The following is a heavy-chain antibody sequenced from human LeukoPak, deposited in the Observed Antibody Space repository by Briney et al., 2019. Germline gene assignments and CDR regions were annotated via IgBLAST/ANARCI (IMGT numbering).Heavy chain of an antibody. Sequence: SETLSLTCTVSGGSISSSSYYWGWIRQPPGKGLEWIGSIYYSGSTYYNPSLKSRVTISVDTSKNQFSLKLSSVTAADTAVYYCARDYYDILTGWLTFDYWGQGTLVTVSS. CDR1: GGSISSSSYY. V-gene: IGHV4-39*07. CDR2: IYYSGST. J-gene: IGHJ4*02. CDR3: ARDYYDILTGWLTFDY. D-gene: IGHD3-9*01.